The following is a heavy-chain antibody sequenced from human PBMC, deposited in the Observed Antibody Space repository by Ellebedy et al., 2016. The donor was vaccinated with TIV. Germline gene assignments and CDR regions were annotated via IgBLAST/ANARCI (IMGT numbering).Heavy chain of an antibody. V-gene: IGHV3-74*01. J-gene: IGHJ6*03. Sequence: GGSLRLXXAGSGFTFRHYWMHWVRQAPGKGLVWLSRINSDGSVIIYADSVKGRFTISRDNSKNTMFLQMNSLRDEDSGLYYCARDRGRFESSLATYYDYYMDVWGRGTTVTVSS. D-gene: IGHD5-12*01. CDR2: INSDGSVI. CDR3: ARDRGRFESSLATYYDYYMDV. CDR1: GFTFRHYW.